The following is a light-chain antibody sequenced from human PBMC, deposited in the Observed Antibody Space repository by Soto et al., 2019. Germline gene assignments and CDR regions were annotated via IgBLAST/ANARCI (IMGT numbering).Light chain of an antibody. CDR1: SSDVGAYNY. CDR3: SSYRSSETLV. J-gene: IGLJ1*01. Sequence: QSVLTQPASVSGSPGQSITLSCTGTSSDVGAYNYVSWNQQHPGKAPKLLIYDVSNRPSGVSNRFSGSKSGNTASLTISGLQGEDEADYYCSSYRSSETLVFGTGTKVTVL. V-gene: IGLV2-14*03. CDR2: DVS.